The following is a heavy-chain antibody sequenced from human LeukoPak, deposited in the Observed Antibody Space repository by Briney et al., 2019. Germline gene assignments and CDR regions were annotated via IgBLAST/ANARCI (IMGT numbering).Heavy chain of an antibody. Sequence: GGSLRLSCAASGFTFSSYSMNRVRQAPGKGLEWVSYISSSSSTIYYADSVKGRFTISRDNAKNSLYLQMNSLRAEDTAVYYCARAPMTTVTESVDWGQGTLVTVSS. CDR3: ARAPMTTVTESVD. CDR2: ISSSSSTI. J-gene: IGHJ4*02. CDR1: GFTFSSYS. V-gene: IGHV3-48*01. D-gene: IGHD4-17*01.